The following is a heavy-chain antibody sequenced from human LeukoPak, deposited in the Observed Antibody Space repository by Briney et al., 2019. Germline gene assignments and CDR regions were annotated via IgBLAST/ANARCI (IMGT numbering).Heavy chain of an antibody. J-gene: IGHJ6*03. CDR1: RFTFSSYW. CDR3: AREDYSSSWYPYYYMDV. D-gene: IGHD6-13*01. Sequence: PGGSLRLSCAASRFTFSSYWMSWVRQAPGKGLEWVANIKQDGSEKYYVDSVKGRFTISRDNAKNSLYLQMNSLRAEDTAVYYCAREDYSSSWYPYYYMDVWGKGTTVTISS. V-gene: IGHV3-7*01. CDR2: IKQDGSEK.